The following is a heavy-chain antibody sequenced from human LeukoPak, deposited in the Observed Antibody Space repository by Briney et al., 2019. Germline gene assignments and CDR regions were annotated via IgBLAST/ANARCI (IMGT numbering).Heavy chain of an antibody. CDR1: GGSISSSSYY. Sequence: SETLSLTCTVSGGSISSSSYYWGWIRQPPGKGLEWIGSIYYSGSTYYNPSLKSRVTISVDTSKNQFSLKLSSVTAADTAVYYCARPERDSSGYGAFDIWGQGTMDTVSS. J-gene: IGHJ3*02. CDR2: IYYSGST. V-gene: IGHV4-39*01. D-gene: IGHD3-22*01. CDR3: ARPERDSSGYGAFDI.